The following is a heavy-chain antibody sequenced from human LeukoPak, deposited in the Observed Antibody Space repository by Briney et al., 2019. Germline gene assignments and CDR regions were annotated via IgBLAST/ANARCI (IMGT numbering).Heavy chain of an antibody. V-gene: IGHV3-66*01. Sequence: GGSLRLSRAVSGFTVRSNYINWVRQAPGRGLEWVSVIFSGGNAYYADSVKGRFITSKDISKNMIYLEMNSLRVEDTSVYYCARERDWGSGDYYNGMDVWGQGTTVIVS. J-gene: IGHJ6*02. CDR1: GFTVRSNY. D-gene: IGHD7-27*01. CDR2: IFSGGNA. CDR3: ARERDWGSGDYYNGMDV.